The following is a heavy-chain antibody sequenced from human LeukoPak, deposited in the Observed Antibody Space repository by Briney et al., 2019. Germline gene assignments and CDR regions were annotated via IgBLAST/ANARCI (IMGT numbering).Heavy chain of an antibody. CDR3: ARGRNYYDSSGSDFDY. Sequence: SETLSLTCTVSGGSISSGDYYWSWLRQPPGKGLEWIGYIYYSGSTYYNPSLKSRVTISVDTSKFQFSLNLSSVTAADTAVYYCARGRNYYDSSGSDFDYWGQGTLVTVSS. CDR1: GGSISSGDYY. J-gene: IGHJ4*02. V-gene: IGHV4-30-4*08. CDR2: IYYSGST. D-gene: IGHD3-22*01.